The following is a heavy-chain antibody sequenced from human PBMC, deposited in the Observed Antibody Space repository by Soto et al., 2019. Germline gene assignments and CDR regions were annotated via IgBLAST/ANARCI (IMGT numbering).Heavy chain of an antibody. CDR1: GYTFTSYY. Sequence: ASVKVSCKASGYTFTSYYMHWVRQAPGQGLEWMGIINPSSSDANYAQKFQGRVTMTRDTSTSTVYMELSSLRSEDTAVYFCTRDTTGTTWGNAFDIWGQGTMVTVS. J-gene: IGHJ3*02. CDR3: TRDTTGTTWGNAFDI. CDR2: INPSSSDA. V-gene: IGHV1-46*03. D-gene: IGHD1-1*01.